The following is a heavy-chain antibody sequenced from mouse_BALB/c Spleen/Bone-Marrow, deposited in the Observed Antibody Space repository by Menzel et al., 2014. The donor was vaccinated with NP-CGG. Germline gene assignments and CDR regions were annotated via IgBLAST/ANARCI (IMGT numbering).Heavy chain of an antibody. V-gene: IGHV1-82*01. CDR3: ARYDGCRDMDY. J-gene: IGHJ4*01. D-gene: IGHD2-3*01. CDR1: GYAFSSSW. Sequence: VQLVESGPELVKPGASVKISCEASGYAFSSSWMNWVKQRPGQGLEWTGRIYPGDGDTKYNGKFKGKATLTADKSSSTAYMQLSSLTSVDSAVYFCARYDGCRDMDYWGQGTSVTVSS. CDR2: IYPGDGDT.